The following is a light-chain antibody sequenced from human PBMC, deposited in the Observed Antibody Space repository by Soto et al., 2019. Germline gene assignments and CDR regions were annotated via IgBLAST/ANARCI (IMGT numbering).Light chain of an antibody. Sequence: DIQMTQSPSTLSASVGDRVTITCRASQSISGSLAWYRQKPGKAPKLLIYEASNLKSGGPSRFSGSGSGTEYTLTISSLQPDDSASYYCQQYNGFWTFGQGTRVEIK. CDR1: QSISGS. V-gene: IGKV1-5*03. CDR2: EAS. J-gene: IGKJ1*01. CDR3: QQYNGFWT.